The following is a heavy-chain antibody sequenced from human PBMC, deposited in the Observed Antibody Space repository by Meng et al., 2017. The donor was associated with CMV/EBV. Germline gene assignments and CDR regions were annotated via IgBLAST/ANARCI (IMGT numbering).Heavy chain of an antibody. CDR2: IYYSGST. D-gene: IGHD3-3*01. J-gene: IGHJ4*02. V-gene: IGHV4-30-4*08. CDR1: GGSISSGDYY. Sequence: QVRLKGPGPGLVKPSQTLSLTCTVSGGSISSGDYYWSWIRQPPGKGLEWIGYIYYSGSTYYNPSLKSRVTISVDTSKNQFSLKLSSVTAADTAVYYCARDNRRGGVDYWGQGTLVTVSS. CDR3: ARDNRRGGVDY.